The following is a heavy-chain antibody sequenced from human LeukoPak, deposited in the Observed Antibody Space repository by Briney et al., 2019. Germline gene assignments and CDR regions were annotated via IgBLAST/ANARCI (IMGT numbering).Heavy chain of an antibody. V-gene: IGHV3-30*18. CDR3: AKGVDYCSGGSCPADY. J-gene: IGHJ4*02. Sequence: GRSLRLSCEASGFTFSNYGIHWVRQAPGKGLEWVAVISYDGNNKYYADSVKGRFTISRDNSKNTLFLQMNSLRAEDTAVYYCAKGVDYCSGGSCPADYWGPGTLVTVSS. CDR1: GFTFSNYG. D-gene: IGHD2-15*01. CDR2: ISYDGNNK.